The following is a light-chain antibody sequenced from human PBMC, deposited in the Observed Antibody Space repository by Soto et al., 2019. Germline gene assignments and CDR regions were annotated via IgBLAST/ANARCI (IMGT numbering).Light chain of an antibody. CDR2: AAS. J-gene: IGKJ2*01. V-gene: IGKV1-6*01. Sequence: AIQMTQSPSSLSASVGERVTITCRASRGIRNDLAWYQQRPGKAPKLLIYAASNLQSGVPSRFSGSGSGTDFTLIISSLQPEDFATYYCLQDYDYPYTFGQGTKLEIK. CDR1: RGIRND. CDR3: LQDYDYPYT.